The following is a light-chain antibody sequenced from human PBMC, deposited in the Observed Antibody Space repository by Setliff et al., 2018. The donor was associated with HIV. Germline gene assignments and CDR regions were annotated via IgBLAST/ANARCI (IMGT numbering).Light chain of an antibody. V-gene: IGLV2-11*01. J-gene: IGLJ1*01. CDR2: EVH. CDR3: CSYAGTNTFMV. CDR1: SYDY. Sequence: ALAQPRSVSGSPGQSVTISCTGTSYDYVSWYQQYPGKAPKLMIFEVHKRPSGVPDRFSGSKFGNTASLTISGLQAEDEAEYYCCSYAGTNTFMVFGIGTKVTVL.